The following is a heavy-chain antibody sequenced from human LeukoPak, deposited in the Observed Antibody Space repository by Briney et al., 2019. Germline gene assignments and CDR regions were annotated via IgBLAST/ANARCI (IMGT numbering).Heavy chain of an antibody. CDR3: ARHSSGQPFDY. D-gene: IGHD6-19*01. CDR2: IRKDGSEK. J-gene: IGHJ4*02. V-gene: IGHV3-7*03. CDR1: GLTFSNYW. Sequence: GGSLRLSCAASGLTFSNYWMNWVRQAPGNALEWVAYIRKDGSEKYYVDSVKGRFTISRDNAKNSLYLQMNSLRAEDTAVYYCARHSSGQPFDYWGQGNLVTVSS.